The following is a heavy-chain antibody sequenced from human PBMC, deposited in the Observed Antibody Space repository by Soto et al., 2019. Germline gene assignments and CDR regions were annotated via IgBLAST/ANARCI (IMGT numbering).Heavy chain of an antibody. CDR2: IYSSGSI. J-gene: IGHJ4*02. V-gene: IGHV4-4*07. CDR3: ARQTTYSGSWHDY. Sequence: SETLSLTCIVSGGSISNYYCNWMRQPAGKGLQWIGRIYSSGSINYNPSLKSRVTMSVDTSKNQFSLKLTSVTAADTAVYYCARQTTYSGSWHDYWGQGTLVTVSS. CDR1: GGSISNYY. D-gene: IGHD6-13*01.